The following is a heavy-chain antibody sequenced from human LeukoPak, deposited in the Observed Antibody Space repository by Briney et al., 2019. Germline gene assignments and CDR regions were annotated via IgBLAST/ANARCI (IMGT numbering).Heavy chain of an antibody. Sequence: ASVKVSCKASGYTITDYYIHWVRQAPGQGLEWMGWISAYNGNTNYAQKLQGRVTMTTDTSTSTAYMELRSLRSDDTAVYYCARRGRGYYYDSSGYLCYWGQGTLVTVSS. D-gene: IGHD3-22*01. V-gene: IGHV1-18*01. CDR3: ARRGRGYYYDSSGYLCY. CDR1: GYTITDYY. J-gene: IGHJ4*02. CDR2: ISAYNGNT.